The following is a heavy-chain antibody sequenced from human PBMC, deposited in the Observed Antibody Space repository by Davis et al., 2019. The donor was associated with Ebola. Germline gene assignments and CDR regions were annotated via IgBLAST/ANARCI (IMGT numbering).Heavy chain of an antibody. D-gene: IGHD6-6*01. CDR2: INHSGST. CDR1: GGSFSGYY. J-gene: IGHJ5*02. V-gene: IGHV4-34*01. Sequence: MPGGSLRLSCAVYGGSFSGYYWSWIRQPPGKGLEWIGEINHSGSTNYNPSLKSRVTISVDTSKNQFSLKLSSVTAADTAVYYCARSAQLVWFDPWGQGTLVTVSS. CDR3: ARSAQLVWFDP.